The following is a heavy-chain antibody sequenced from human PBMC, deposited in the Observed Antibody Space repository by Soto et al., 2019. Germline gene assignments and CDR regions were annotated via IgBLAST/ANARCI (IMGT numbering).Heavy chain of an antibody. Sequence: ASVKVSCKTSGDTFTDSSMHWVRQAPGQGLEWMGWINLNSGDTNYAEKFRGRVTMTRDTSIITAYMELTRLKSDDTAVYYCARDLGGYDLYGPDAWGQGTLVTVSS. CDR1: GDTFTDSS. J-gene: IGHJ5*02. CDR2: INLNSGDT. V-gene: IGHV1-2*02. CDR3: ARDLGGYDLYGPDA. D-gene: IGHD5-12*01.